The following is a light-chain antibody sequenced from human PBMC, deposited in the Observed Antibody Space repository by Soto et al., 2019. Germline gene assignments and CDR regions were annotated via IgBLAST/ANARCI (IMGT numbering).Light chain of an antibody. Sequence: QSALTQPPSACGSPEQSVAISCNGATSDIGGYNYVSWYQQHPGKAPKLIIHEVNKRPSGVPDRFSGSKSGNTASLTVSGLQAEDEADYYCSSHGGNSPYVFGTGTKVTVL. CDR2: EVN. CDR3: SSHGGNSPYV. J-gene: IGLJ1*01. CDR1: TSDIGGYNY. V-gene: IGLV2-8*01.